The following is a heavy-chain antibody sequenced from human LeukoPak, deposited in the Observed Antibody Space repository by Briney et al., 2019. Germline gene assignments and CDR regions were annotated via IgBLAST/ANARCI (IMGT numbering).Heavy chain of an antibody. J-gene: IGHJ3*02. CDR1: GGSFSGYY. Sequence: PSETLSLTCAVYGGSFSGYYWSWIRQPPGKGLEWIGEINHSGSTNYNPSLKSRVTISVDTSKNQFSLKLSSVTAADTAVYYCAGIMITFGGVIVMDAFDIWGQGTMVTVSS. CDR3: AGIMITFGGVIVMDAFDI. D-gene: IGHD3-16*02. V-gene: IGHV4-34*01. CDR2: INHSGST.